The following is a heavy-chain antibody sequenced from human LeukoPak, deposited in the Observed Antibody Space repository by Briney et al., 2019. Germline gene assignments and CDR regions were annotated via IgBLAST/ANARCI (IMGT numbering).Heavy chain of an antibody. CDR3: VGRKSTTPNWFDP. CDR2: IYYSGVT. D-gene: IGHD1-1*01. V-gene: IGHV4-39*01. CDR1: GGSINSADFY. Sequence: PSETLSLTCTVSGGSINSADFYWGWIRQSPGKGLEWSGAIYYSGVTFYNPSLKSRVTISVDTSKNQFSLKLTSVTAADTSIYYCVGRKSTTPNWFDPWGQGTLVTVSS. J-gene: IGHJ5*02.